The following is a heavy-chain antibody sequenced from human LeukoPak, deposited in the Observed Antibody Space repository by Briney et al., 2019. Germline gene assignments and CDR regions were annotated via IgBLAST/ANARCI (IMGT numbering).Heavy chain of an antibody. CDR1: GFRFSDYY. Sequence: PGGSLRLSCAASGFRFSDYYMSWIRHAPGKGLECVSHINSVGTAMSYAESVKGRFTISRDKANHSLLLQMKSRIVEDTAVYYCARDLLPYGSGSYAAYWGEGILVTVSS. D-gene: IGHD3-10*01. CDR2: INSVGTAM. V-gene: IGHV3-11*01. J-gene: IGHJ4*02. CDR3: ARDLLPYGSGSYAAY.